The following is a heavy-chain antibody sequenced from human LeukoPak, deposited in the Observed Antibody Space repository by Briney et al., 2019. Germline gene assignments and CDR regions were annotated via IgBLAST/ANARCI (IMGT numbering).Heavy chain of an antibody. J-gene: IGHJ4*02. CDR3: ARGLYYYDSSGYYAPIDY. D-gene: IGHD3-22*01. CDR1: GFTVSSNY. Sequence: GSLRLSCAASGFTVSSNYMSWVRQAPGKGLEWIGSIYHSGSTYYNPSLKSRVTISVDTSKNQFSLKLSSVTAADTAVYYCARGLYYYDSSGYYAPIDYWGQGTLVTVSS. CDR2: IYHSGST. V-gene: IGHV4-38-2*01.